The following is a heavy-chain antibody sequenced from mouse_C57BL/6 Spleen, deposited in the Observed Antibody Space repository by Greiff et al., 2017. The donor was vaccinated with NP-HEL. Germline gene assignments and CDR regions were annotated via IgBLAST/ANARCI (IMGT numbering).Heavy chain of an antibody. Sequence: QVQLQQPGAELVMPGASVKLSCKASGYTFTSYWMHWVKQRPGQGLEWIGEIDPSDSYTNYNQKFKGKSTLTVDKSSSPAYMQLSSLTAEDSAVYYCARKEAYSNYADYWGQGTTLTVSS. CDR2: IDPSDSYT. J-gene: IGHJ2*01. D-gene: IGHD2-5*01. CDR3: ARKEAYSNYADY. V-gene: IGHV1-69*01. CDR1: GYTFTSYW.